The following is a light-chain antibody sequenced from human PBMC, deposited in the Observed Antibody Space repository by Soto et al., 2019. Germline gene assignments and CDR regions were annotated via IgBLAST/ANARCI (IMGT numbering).Light chain of an antibody. CDR3: QIWGTGIHV. CDR2: LNSDGSH. J-gene: IGLJ1*01. V-gene: IGLV4-69*01. Sequence: QAVVTQSPSASASLGASVKLTCTLSSGHSSYAIAWHQQQPEKGPRYLMKLNSDGSHSKGDGIPDRFSGSSSGAERYLIISSLQSEDEADYYCQIWGTGIHVFGTGTKLTVL. CDR1: SGHSSYA.